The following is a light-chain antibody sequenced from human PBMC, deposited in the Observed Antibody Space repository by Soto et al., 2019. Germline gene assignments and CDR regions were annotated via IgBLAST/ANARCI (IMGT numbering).Light chain of an antibody. J-gene: IGKJ1*01. Sequence: DIPMTQSPSTLSASVGDRVSITCRASQRVSTCLAWYQQKPGKAPTLLIYDASNLQSGVPSRFSGSGSGTEFTLTISSLQPDDFATYYCQQYQIDWTFGQGTKVEIK. V-gene: IGKV1-5*01. CDR3: QQYQIDWT. CDR1: QRVSTC. CDR2: DAS.